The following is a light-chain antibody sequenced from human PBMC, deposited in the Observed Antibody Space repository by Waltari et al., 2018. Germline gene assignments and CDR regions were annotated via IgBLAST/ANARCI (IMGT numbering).Light chain of an antibody. CDR3: QQYYSTPWT. V-gene: IGKV3-11*01. CDR1: QSIDSY. CDR2: DAS. J-gene: IGKJ1*01. Sequence: EIVLTQSPATLSLSPGERATLSCRASQSIDSYLAWYLQKPGQAPRLLIFDASNRATGIPARFSGSGFGTDFTLTISSLEPEDFGVYYCQQYYSTPWTFAQGTKVEIK.